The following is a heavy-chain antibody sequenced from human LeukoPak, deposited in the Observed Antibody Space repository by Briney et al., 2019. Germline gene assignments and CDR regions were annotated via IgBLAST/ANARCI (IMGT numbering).Heavy chain of an antibody. CDR3: ARGTRVAGTYYFDY. CDR2: IYTSGST. V-gene: IGHV4-4*07. D-gene: IGHD6-19*01. Sequence: SETLSLTCTVSGGSISSYYWSWIRQPAGKGLEWIGRIYTSGSTNYNPSLKSRVTMSVDTSKNQFSLKLSSVTAADTAVYYCARGTRVAGTYYFDYWGQGTLVTVSS. J-gene: IGHJ4*02. CDR1: GGSISSYY.